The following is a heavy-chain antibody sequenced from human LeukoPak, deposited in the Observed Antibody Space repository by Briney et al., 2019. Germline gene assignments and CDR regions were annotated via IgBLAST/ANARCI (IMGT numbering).Heavy chain of an antibody. CDR3: TRDGRAPDVVPFDH. D-gene: IGHD2-21*01. V-gene: IGHV3-33*01. CDR2: IWNNGNNR. Sequence: EGSLRLSCAASGFIFSDYGMHWVRQAPGKGLEWVAVIWNNGNNRYADSVRGRFTISRDDSKNTLYLQMDSLRAEDTAVYYCTRDGRAPDVVPFDHWGQGTLVTVSS. CDR1: GFIFSDYG. J-gene: IGHJ4*02.